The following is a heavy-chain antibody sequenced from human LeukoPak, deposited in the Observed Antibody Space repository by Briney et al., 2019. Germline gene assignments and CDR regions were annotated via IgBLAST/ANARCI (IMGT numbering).Heavy chain of an antibody. J-gene: IGHJ4*02. D-gene: IGHD3-10*01. CDR2: INGDGSNI. Sequence: GGSLRLSCAASGFTFSSYWMHWVRQAPGKGLVWVSRINGDGSNIRYADSVKGRFTISRDNAKNTLYLQMNSLRAEDTAVYYCYGPGSYWDFDYWGQGTLVTVSS. V-gene: IGHV3-74*01. CDR3: YGPGSYWDFDY. CDR1: GFTFSSYW.